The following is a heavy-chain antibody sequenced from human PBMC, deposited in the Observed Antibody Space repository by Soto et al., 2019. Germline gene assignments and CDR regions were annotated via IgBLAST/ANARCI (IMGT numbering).Heavy chain of an antibody. CDR3: ARVSYYYHSTGYYYVAFDI. J-gene: IGHJ3*02. D-gene: IGHD3-22*01. V-gene: IGHV4-30-4*01. CDR2: IYYSGST. Sequence: SEALSLTCTVSGGSVSSGGYYWSWIRQPPGKGLEWIGYIYYSGSTYYNPSLKSRVTISVDTSKNQFSLKLSSVTAADTDVYYGARVSYYYHSTGYYYVAFDIWGEGTMVAV. CDR1: GGSVSSGGYY.